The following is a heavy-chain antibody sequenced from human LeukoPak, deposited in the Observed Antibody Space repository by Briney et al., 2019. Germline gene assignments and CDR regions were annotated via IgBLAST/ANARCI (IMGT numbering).Heavy chain of an antibody. CDR2: ISGSGGST. CDR3: AKDLRNSGSYPYYFDY. J-gene: IGHJ4*02. V-gene: IGHV3-23*01. D-gene: IGHD1-26*01. Sequence: GGSLRLSCAASGFTFSSYAMSWVRQAPGKGLEWVSAISGSGGSTYYADSVKGRFTISRDNSKNTLYLRMNSLRAEDTAVYYCAKDLRNSGSYPYYFDYWGQGTLVTVSS. CDR1: GFTFSSYA.